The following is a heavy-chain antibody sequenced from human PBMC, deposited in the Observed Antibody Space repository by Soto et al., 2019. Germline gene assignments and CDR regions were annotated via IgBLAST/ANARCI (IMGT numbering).Heavy chain of an antibody. D-gene: IGHD3-10*01. CDR1: GYTFTSYG. V-gene: IGHV1-18*01. CDR2: ISAYNGNT. CDR3: AREYGSGSRFDY. J-gene: IGHJ4*02. Sequence: QVQRVQSGAEVKKPGASVKVSCKASGYTFTSYGISWVRQAPGQGLEWMGWISAYNGNTNYAQKLQGRVTMTTDTATSPAYIELRSRRSDDTAVYYCAREYGSGSRFDYWGQGTLVTVSS.